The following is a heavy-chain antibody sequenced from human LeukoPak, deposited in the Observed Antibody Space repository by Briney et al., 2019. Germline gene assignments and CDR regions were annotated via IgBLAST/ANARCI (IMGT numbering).Heavy chain of an antibody. V-gene: IGHV4-4*07. CDR2: IYTSGST. CDR1: GGSISSYY. J-gene: IGHJ3*02. D-gene: IGHD6-13*01. CDR3: ARDAPRPDSSSWYAAFHI. Sequence: SETLSLTCTVSGGSISSYYWSWIRQPAGKGLEWIGRIYTSGSTNYNPSLKSLVTMSVDTSKNQFSLKLSSVTAADTVVYYCARDAPRPDSSSWYAAFHIWGQGTMVTVSS.